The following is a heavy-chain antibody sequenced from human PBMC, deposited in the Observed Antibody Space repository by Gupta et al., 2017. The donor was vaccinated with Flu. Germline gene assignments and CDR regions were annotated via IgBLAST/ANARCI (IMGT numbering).Heavy chain of an antibody. CDR1: G. CDR3: ARGSDYYDGSRVPAANI. J-gene: IGHJ4*01. CDR2: TLHDRVNT. D-gene: IGHD3-22*01. Sequence: GKLCCPRAPGRRAECVAFTLHDRVNTFYADSVRGRFNIYKDITRTTFFLEMDSLTTDDTAVYYCARGSDYYDGSRVPAANIWGQGTLVTVSS. V-gene: IGHV3-33*01.